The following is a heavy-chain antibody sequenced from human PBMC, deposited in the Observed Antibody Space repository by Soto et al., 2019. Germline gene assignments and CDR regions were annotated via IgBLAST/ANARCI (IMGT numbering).Heavy chain of an antibody. V-gene: IGHV3-74*01. D-gene: IGHD6-19*01. CDR3: ARDSIPYTSGHGNWLDP. J-gene: IGHJ5*02. CDR1: GFTFSSYW. CDR2: INSDGSST. Sequence: GGSLRLSCAASGFTFSSYWMHWVRQAPGKGLVWMSRINSDGSSTTYADSVKGRFIISRDNAKNTLYLQMNSLRAEDTAVYYCARDSIPYTSGHGNWLDPWGQGTLVTVSS.